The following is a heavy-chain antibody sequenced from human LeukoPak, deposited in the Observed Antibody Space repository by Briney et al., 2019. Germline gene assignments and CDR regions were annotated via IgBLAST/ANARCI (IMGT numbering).Heavy chain of an antibody. D-gene: IGHD3-16*02. J-gene: IGHJ5*02. Sequence: GGSLRLSCAASGFTFSSYSMTWVRQAPGKGLEWVSGVSNSGGITYYADSVKGRFTISRDNSKNTLYLQMNSLRAEDTAVYYCAKGIGFDPWGQGTLVTVSS. CDR3: AKGIGFDP. CDR1: GFTFSSYS. V-gene: IGHV3-23*01. CDR2: VSNSGGIT.